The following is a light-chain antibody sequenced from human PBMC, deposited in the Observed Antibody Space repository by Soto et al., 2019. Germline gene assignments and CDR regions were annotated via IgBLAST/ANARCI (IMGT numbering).Light chain of an antibody. J-gene: IGLJ1*01. CDR1: SSDVGGFDH. Sequence: QPARTQSASGSGSPGQSITISCTGASSDVGGFDHVSWYQQHPGKVPRLLIYDVSSRPSGVSDRFSGSKSGNTASLTISGLQAEDEADYYCNSFTTTNTYVFGTGTKVTV. CDR3: NSFTTTNTYV. CDR2: DVS. V-gene: IGLV2-14*03.